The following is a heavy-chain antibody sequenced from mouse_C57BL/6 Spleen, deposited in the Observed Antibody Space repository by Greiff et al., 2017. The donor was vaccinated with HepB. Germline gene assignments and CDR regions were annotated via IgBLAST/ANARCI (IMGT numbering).Heavy chain of an antibody. Sequence: EVQLQQSGAELVRPGASVKLSCTASGFNIKDDYLHWVKQRPEQGLEWIGWIDPENGDTEYASKFQGKATITADTSSNTAYLQLSSLTSEDTAVYYCTKYGSSYPFYYWGQGTSVTVSS. V-gene: IGHV14-4*01. D-gene: IGHD1-1*01. J-gene: IGHJ4*01. CDR3: TKYGSSYPFYY. CDR2: IDPENGDT. CDR1: GFNIKDDY.